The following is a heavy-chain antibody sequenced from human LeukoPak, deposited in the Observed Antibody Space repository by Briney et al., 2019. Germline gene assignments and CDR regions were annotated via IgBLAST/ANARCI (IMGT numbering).Heavy chain of an antibody. V-gene: IGHV3-30-3*01. CDR3: ARGEAYYYDSSGDY. J-gene: IGHJ4*02. D-gene: IGHD3-22*01. CDR1: GFTFSSYA. CDR2: ISYDGSHK. Sequence: GGSLRLSCAASGFTFSSYAMHWVRQAPGKGLEWVAVISYDGSHKYYADSVKGRFTISRDNSKNTLYLQMNSLRAEDTAVYYCARGEAYYYDSSGDYWGQGTLVTVSS.